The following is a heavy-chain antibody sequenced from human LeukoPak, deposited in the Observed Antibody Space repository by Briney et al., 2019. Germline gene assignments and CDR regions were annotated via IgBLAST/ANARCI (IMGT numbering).Heavy chain of an antibody. CDR3: ARVYCIGGRCTFHY. D-gene: IGHD2-15*01. J-gene: IGHJ4*02. V-gene: IGHV4-30-4*01. Sequence: SETLSLTCTVSGGSINSGSINSGDSYWSWIRQPPGKGLEWIGYIYYSETTYYNPSLKSRLSISVDTSRNQFSLKLSSVTAADTALYYCARVYCIGGRCTFHYWGQGTLVTVSS. CDR2: IYYSETT. CDR1: GGSINSGSINSGDSY.